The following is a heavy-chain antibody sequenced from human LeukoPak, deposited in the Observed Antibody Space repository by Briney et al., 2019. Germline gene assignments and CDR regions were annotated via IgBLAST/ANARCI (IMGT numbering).Heavy chain of an antibody. V-gene: IGHV4-59*12. CDR2: IYYSGST. Sequence: SETLSLTCTVSGGSISSYYWSWIRQPPGKGLEWIGYIYYSGSTNYNPSLKSRVTISVDKSKNQFSLKLSSVTAADTAVYYCARAQAPSYGYDYWGQGTLVTVSS. D-gene: IGHD5-18*01. CDR3: ARAQAPSYGYDY. J-gene: IGHJ4*02. CDR1: GGSISSYY.